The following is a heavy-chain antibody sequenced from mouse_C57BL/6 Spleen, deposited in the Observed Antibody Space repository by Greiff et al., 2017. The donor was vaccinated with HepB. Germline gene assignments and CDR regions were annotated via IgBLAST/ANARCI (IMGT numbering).Heavy chain of an antibody. CDR2: IYPGDGDT. V-gene: IGHV1-80*01. J-gene: IGHJ1*03. CDR1: GYAFSSYW. CDR3: ASYYYGSSHWYFDG. Sequence: QVQLQQSGAELVKPGASVKISCKASGYAFSSYWMNWVKQRPGKGLEWIGQIYPGDGDTNYNGKFKGKATLTADKSSSTAYMQLSSLTSEDYAVYFCASYYYGSSHWYFDGWGTGTTVTVSS. D-gene: IGHD1-1*01.